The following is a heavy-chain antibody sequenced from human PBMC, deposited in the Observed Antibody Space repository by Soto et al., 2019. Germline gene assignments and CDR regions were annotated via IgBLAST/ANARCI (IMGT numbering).Heavy chain of an antibody. Sequence: PSETPSLTCTVPGGSIGSGDYYWSWIRQPPGKGLEWIGYIYHSGSTYYSPSLKSRVTISVDTSKNQFSLKLSSVTAADTAVYYCARSFDYRGQGTLGTVSS. V-gene: IGHV4-30-4*01. J-gene: IGHJ4*02. CDR2: IYHSGST. CDR1: GGSIGSGDYY. CDR3: ARSFDY.